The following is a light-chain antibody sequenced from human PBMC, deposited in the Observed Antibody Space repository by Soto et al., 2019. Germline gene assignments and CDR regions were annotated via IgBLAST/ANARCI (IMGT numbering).Light chain of an antibody. Sequence: EIVLTQSPGTLSLSPGERATLSCRASQSVRSNYLGWYQQKAGQAPRLLIYDASSRATDIPDRFSGSGSGTDFTLTISRLEPEDFAVYYCQQYGSSPKTFGQGTKGEIK. CDR2: DAS. CDR3: QQYGSSPKT. J-gene: IGKJ1*01. CDR1: QSVRSNY. V-gene: IGKV3-20*01.